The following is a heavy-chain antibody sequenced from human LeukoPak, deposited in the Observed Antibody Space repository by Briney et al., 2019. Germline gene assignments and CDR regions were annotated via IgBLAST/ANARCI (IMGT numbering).Heavy chain of an antibody. J-gene: IGHJ4*02. D-gene: IGHD3-22*01. Sequence: GGSLRLSCAASGFTVSSNYMSWVRPAPGKGLEWVSVLYSNGNTYYADSVKGRFTISRDNSKNTLYLQMNSLRAEDTAVYYCARSDITMTVAYDYWGQGTLVTVSS. CDR3: ARSDITMTVAYDY. CDR2: LYSNGNT. CDR1: GFTVSSNY. V-gene: IGHV3-66*01.